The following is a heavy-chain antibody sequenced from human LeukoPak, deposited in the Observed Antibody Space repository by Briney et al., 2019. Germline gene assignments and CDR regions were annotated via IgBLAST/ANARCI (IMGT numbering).Heavy chain of an antibody. Sequence: PSQTLSLTCTVSGGSISSGSYYWSWIRQPAGKGLEWIGRIYTSGSTNYNPSLKSRVTISVDKSKNQFSLKLSSVTAADTAVYYCAISSYGSGPVYDYWGQGTLVTVSS. J-gene: IGHJ4*02. D-gene: IGHD3-10*01. V-gene: IGHV4-61*02. CDR3: AISSYGSGPVYDY. CDR1: GGSISSGSYY. CDR2: IYTSGST.